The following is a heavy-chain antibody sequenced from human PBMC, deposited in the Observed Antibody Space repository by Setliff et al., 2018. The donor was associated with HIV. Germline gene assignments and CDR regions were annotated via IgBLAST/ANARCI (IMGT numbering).Heavy chain of an antibody. D-gene: IGHD6-13*01. Sequence: NPSETLSLTCTVSGGSISSYYWSWIRQPPGKGLEWIGYIYYSGSTNCNPSLKSRVTISVDTSKNQFSLKLSSVTAADTAVYYCARGMLRSSWYAHHDAFDIWGQGTMVTVSS. V-gene: IGHV4-59*01. CDR3: ARGMLRSSWYAHHDAFDI. CDR1: GGSISSYY. CDR2: IYYSGST. J-gene: IGHJ3*02.